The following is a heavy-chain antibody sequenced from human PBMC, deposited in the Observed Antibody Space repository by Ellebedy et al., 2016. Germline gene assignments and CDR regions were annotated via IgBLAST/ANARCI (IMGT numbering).Heavy chain of an antibody. V-gene: IGHV4-39*01. Sequence: SETLSLTXTVSGGSISSSSYYWGWIRQPPGKGLEWIGTMYYSGSTYHNPSLKSRVTISVDTSKNQFSLKLRSVTAADTAVYYCASGSYDSSGYYLGYYHGMDVWGQGTTVTVSS. CDR3: ASGSYDSSGYYLGYYHGMDV. CDR2: MYYSGST. D-gene: IGHD3-22*01. CDR1: GGSISSSSYY. J-gene: IGHJ6*02.